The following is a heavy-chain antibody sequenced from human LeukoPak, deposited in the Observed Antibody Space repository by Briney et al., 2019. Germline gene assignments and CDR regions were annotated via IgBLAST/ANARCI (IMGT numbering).Heavy chain of an antibody. CDR1: GFTFSSYD. D-gene: IGHD4-17*01. CDR3: ARGPSTVTGSIRQKEYGMDV. Sequence: GGSLRLSCAASGFTFSSYDMHWVRQATGKVLESVSAIGTAADTYYPGSVKGRFTISRENAKNSLYLQMNSLRAGDTAVYYCARGPSTVTGSIRQKEYGMDVWGQGTTVTVSS. V-gene: IGHV3-13*01. J-gene: IGHJ6*02. CDR2: IGTAADT.